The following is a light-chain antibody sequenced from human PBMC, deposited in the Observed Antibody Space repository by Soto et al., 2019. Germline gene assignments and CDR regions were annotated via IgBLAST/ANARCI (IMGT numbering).Light chain of an antibody. CDR1: QSVSSSY. CDR2: GAS. J-gene: IGKJ2*01. CDR3: QQYGSSLET. Sequence: EIVLTQSPGTLSLSPGERATLSCRASQSVSSSYLAWYQQKPGQAPSLPIYGASSRATGIPDRCSGSGSGTDFTLTISRLEPEDFAVYYCQQYGSSLETFGQGTKLEIK. V-gene: IGKV3-20*01.